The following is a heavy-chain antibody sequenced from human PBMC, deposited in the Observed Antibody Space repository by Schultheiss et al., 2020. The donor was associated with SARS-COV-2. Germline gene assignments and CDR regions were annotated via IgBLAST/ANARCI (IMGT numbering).Heavy chain of an antibody. CDR1: GFTFSSYS. V-gene: IGHV3-74*01. CDR3: ARDGIAAAGREGGDY. D-gene: IGHD6-13*01. Sequence: GGSLRLSCAASGFTFSSYSMNWVRQAPGKGLEWVSRINSDGSSTSYADSVKGRFTISRDNAKNTLYLQMNSLRAEDTAVYYCARDGIAAAGREGGDYWGQGTLVTVSS. J-gene: IGHJ4*02. CDR2: INSDGSST.